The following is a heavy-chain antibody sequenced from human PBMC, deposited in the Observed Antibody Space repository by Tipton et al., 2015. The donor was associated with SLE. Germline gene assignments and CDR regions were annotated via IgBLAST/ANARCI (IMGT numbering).Heavy chain of an antibody. Sequence: TLSLTCTVSGGSVSSSSYYWGWIRQPPGKGLEWIGNVFYSGSTSSNPSLKSRVTISVDMSKNQSSLKLSSVTAADTALYYCARSTTRTTALDYWGQGTLVTVSS. CDR2: VFYSGST. D-gene: IGHD1-1*01. J-gene: IGHJ4*02. CDR1: GGSVSSSSYY. V-gene: IGHV4-39*07. CDR3: ARSTTRTTALDY.